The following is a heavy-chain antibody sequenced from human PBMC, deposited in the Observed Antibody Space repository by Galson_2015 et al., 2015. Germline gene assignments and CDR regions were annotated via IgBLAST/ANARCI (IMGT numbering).Heavy chain of an antibody. J-gene: IGHJ6*03. CDR2: ISGSGDTT. CDR1: GFTFTSHA. Sequence: SLRLSCAASGFTFTSHAMSWVRQAPGKGLEWVSVISGSGDTTFYADSVKGRFTISRDNSKNTLYLQMSSLRAEDTAVYYCAKGSNNPSLYYYYYYYMDVWAKGTTVTVSS. D-gene: IGHD1/OR15-1a*01. CDR3: AKGSNNPSLYYYYYYYMDV. V-gene: IGHV3-23*01.